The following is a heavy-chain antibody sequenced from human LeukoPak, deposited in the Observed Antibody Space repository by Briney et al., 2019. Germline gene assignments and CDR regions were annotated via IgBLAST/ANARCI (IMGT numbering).Heavy chain of an antibody. CDR3: ARSDRQRARSGRLEAFDI. D-gene: IGHD3-10*01. V-gene: IGHV4-34*01. Sequence: SETLSLTCAVYGGSFSGYYWSWIRQPPGKGLEWIGEINHSGSTNYNPSLKSRVTISVDTSKNQFSLKLSSVTAADTAVYYCARSDRQRARSGRLEAFDIWGHGTMVTVPS. CDR1: GGSFSGYY. CDR2: INHSGST. J-gene: IGHJ3*02.